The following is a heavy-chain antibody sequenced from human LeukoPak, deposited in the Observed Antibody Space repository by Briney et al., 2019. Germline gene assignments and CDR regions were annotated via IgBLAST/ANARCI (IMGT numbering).Heavy chain of an antibody. CDR3: AKDVPSLSAPIDY. D-gene: IGHD3-10*02. Sequence: PGGSLRLSCADSGFTFRDYVMTWVRQAPGKGLEWVSTISVGGRTDYADSVKGRFTISRDNSNNTLYLQMNSLRVDDTAVYYCAKDVPSLSAPIDYWGQGALVSVSS. CDR1: GFTFRDYV. V-gene: IGHV3-23*01. CDR2: ISVGGRT. J-gene: IGHJ4*02.